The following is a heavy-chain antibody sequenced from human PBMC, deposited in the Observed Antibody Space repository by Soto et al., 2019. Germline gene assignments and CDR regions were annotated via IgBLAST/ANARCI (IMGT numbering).Heavy chain of an antibody. D-gene: IGHD6-6*01. CDR2: IYTSGST. V-gene: IGHV4-4*07. CDR3: ASDRVAAPSKVFWLYYYYYGMDV. J-gene: IGHJ6*02. Sequence: QVQLQESGPGLVKHSETLSLTCTVSGGSISSDYWSWIRQPAGTGLEWFGRIYTSGSTNYNPSLKSPVTMSVYTSKNQFSLKLSSVTAADTAVYYCASDRVAAPSKVFWLYYYYYGMDVWGQGTTVTVSS. CDR1: GGSISSDY.